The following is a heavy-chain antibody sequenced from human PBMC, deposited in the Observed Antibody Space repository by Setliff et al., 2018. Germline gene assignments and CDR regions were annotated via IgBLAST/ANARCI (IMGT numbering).Heavy chain of an antibody. Sequence: ASVKVSCKASGYTFTGYYMHWVRQAPGQGLEWMGWINPNSGGTNYAQKFQGRVTMTRDTSISTAYMELSRLRSDDTAVYYCARTDYYYYYIDVWGKGTTVTVSS. CDR1: GYTFTGYY. J-gene: IGHJ6*03. V-gene: IGHV1-2*02. CDR2: INPNSGGT. CDR3: ARTDYYYYYIDV.